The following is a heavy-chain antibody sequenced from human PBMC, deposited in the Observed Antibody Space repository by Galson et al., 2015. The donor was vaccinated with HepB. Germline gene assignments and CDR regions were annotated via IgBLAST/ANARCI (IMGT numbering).Heavy chain of an antibody. CDR1: GYTFTSYY. J-gene: IGHJ6*03. CDR3: ARRERSSDSAVDPNYYYYMDV. D-gene: IGHD6-19*01. V-gene: IGHV1-46*03. CDR2: IDPSGGST. Sequence: SVKVSCKASGYTFTSYYMHWVRQAPGQGLEWMGIIDPSGGSTSYAQKFQGRVTMTRDTSTSTVYMELSSLRSEDTAVYYCARRERSSDSAVDPNYYYYMDVWGKGTTVTVSS.